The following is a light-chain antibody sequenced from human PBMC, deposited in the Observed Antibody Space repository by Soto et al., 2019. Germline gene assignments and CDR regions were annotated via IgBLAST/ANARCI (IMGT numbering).Light chain of an antibody. CDR3: AAWDDSLNALV. V-gene: IGLV1-44*01. Sequence: QSVLTQPPSASGTPGQRVTIACSGSSSDIGSNTVNWYQQLPGTAPKLLIYSNNQRPSGVPDRFSGSNSGTSASLAISGLQSEHEADYYCAAWDDSLNALVFGGGTKLTVL. J-gene: IGLJ2*01. CDR1: SSDIGSNT. CDR2: SNN.